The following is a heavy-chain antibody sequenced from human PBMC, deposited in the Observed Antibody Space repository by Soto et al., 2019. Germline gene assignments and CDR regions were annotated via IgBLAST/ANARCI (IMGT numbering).Heavy chain of an antibody. V-gene: IGHV4-39*01. CDR3: ARHGVIAADF. CDR1: GGSISSSSYY. D-gene: IGHD6-13*01. Sequence: QLQLQESGPGLVKPSETLSLTCTVSGGSISSSSYYWGWIRQPPGKGLEWIGSIYYSGTTYDNPSLKSRITISVDTSKNQFSLKLSSVTAADTAMYYCARHGVIAADFWSQGTLVTVSS. J-gene: IGHJ4*02. CDR2: IYYSGTT.